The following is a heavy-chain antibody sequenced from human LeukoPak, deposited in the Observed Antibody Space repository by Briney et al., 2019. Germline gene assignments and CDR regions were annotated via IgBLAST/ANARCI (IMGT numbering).Heavy chain of an antibody. J-gene: IGHJ4*02. Sequence: GGSLRLSCAASGFPFSIYAMSWVRQAPGKGLEWVSSIRGSDGSTYYADSVKGRFAISRDNSKNTLYLQMSSLRAEDTAVYYCAKDVYGDYGGLDYWGQGTLVTVSS. CDR3: AKDVYGDYGGLDY. D-gene: IGHD4-17*01. CDR2: IRGSDGST. CDR1: GFPFSIYA. V-gene: IGHV3-23*01.